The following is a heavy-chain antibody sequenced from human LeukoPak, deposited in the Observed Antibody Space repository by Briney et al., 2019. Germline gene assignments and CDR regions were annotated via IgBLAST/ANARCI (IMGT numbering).Heavy chain of an antibody. D-gene: IGHD4-17*01. Sequence: PGGSLRLSCAASGFTFSSYGMNWVRQAPGKGLEWVSSISGSGLNTYYADSVKGRFTISRDKSKNTLYLQMNSLRAEDTAVYYCAKGVTPVISLQFFDYWGQGTLITVPS. CDR3: AKGVTPVISLQFFDY. CDR2: ISGSGLNT. CDR1: GFTFSSYG. J-gene: IGHJ4*02. V-gene: IGHV3-23*01.